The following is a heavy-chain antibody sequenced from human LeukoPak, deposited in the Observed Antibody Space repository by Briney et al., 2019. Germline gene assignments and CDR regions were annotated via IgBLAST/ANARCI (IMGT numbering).Heavy chain of an antibody. CDR3: AKVAVSVSRPNFDY. Sequence: GRSLRLSCAASGFTFSSYGMHWVRQAPGKGLEWVAVISYDGSKKYYADSVKGRFTTSRDNSENTLYLQMNSLRAEDTAVYYCAKVAVSVSRPNFDYWGQGTLVTVSS. CDR1: GFTFSSYG. CDR2: ISYDGSKK. V-gene: IGHV3-30*18. J-gene: IGHJ4*02.